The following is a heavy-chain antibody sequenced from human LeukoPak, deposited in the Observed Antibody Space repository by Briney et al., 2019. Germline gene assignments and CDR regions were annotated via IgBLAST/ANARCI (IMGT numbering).Heavy chain of an antibody. J-gene: IGHJ3*02. CDR3: AKWLYYDFWSGFDAFDI. CDR1: GFTFSSYA. D-gene: IGHD3-3*01. Sequence: GGSLRLSCAASGFTFSSYAMSWVRQAPGKGLEWVSAISGSGGSTYYADSVKGRFTISRDNSKNTLYLQMNSLRAGDTAVYYCAKWLYYDFWSGFDAFDIWGQGTMVTVSS. CDR2: ISGSGGST. V-gene: IGHV3-23*01.